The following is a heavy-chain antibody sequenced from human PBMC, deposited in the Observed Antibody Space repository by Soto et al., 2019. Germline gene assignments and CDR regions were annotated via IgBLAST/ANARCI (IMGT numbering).Heavy chain of an antibody. J-gene: IGHJ4*02. V-gene: IGHV3-66*01. CDR1: GFTVSSNY. D-gene: IGHD6-19*01. CDR2: IYSGGNT. CDR3: TRDGSSGWSDY. Sequence: HPGGSLRLSCAASGFTVSSNYMSWVRQAPGKGLEWVSVIYSGGNTYYADSVKGRFTISRDNSKNTLYLQMNSLRAEDTAVYYCTRDGSSGWSDYWGQGTLVTVSS.